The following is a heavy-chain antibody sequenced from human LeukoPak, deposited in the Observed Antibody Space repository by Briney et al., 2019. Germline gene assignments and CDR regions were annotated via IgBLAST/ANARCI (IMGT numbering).Heavy chain of an antibody. CDR1: GFTLSSYW. V-gene: IGHV3-7*01. CDR3: ARDEPGFGEVLVY. Sequence: GGSLRLSCAASGFTLSSYWMSWVRQAPGKGLEWVANIREDGNEKHYVDPVKGRFTISRDNTKNSLYLQMNSLRVEDTAVYYCARDEPGFGEVLVYWGQETLVTVSS. CDR2: IREDGNEK. J-gene: IGHJ4*02. D-gene: IGHD3-10*01.